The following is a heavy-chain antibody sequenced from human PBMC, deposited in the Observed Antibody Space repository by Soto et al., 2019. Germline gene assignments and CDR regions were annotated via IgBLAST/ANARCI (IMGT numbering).Heavy chain of an antibody. CDR1: GYSFMKYG. V-gene: IGHV1-69*13. D-gene: IGHD2-2*01. CDR2: IIPILNSP. Sequence: GASVKVSCKGFGYSFMKYGINWVRQAPGQGLEWLGGIIPILNSPAYAQKFKARVVITADEITNTAYMELNSLRFDDTAVYYCAREAPYCTSATCPKFYDMDVWGQGTTVTVSS. J-gene: IGHJ6*02. CDR3: AREAPYCTSATCPKFYDMDV.